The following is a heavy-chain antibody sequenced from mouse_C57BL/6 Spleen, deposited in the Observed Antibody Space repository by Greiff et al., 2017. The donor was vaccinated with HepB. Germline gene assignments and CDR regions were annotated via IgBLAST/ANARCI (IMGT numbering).Heavy chain of an antibody. V-gene: IGHV1-81*01. CDR1: GYTFPCFG. D-gene: IGHD2-5*01. CDR3: ARPYSNYGVDY. CDR2: IYPRSGNT. Sequence: VKLQHSGAVLARPWASVPLSCLASGYTFPCFGICWVKQRTGQGLEWIGEIYPRSGNTYYNEKFKGKATLTADKSSSTAYMELRSLTSEDSAVYFCARPYSNYGVDYWGQGTSVTVSS. J-gene: IGHJ4*01.